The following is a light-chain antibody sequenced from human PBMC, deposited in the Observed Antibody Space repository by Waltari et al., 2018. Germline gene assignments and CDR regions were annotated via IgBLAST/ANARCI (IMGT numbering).Light chain of an antibody. V-gene: IGKV1-39*01. CDR2: TAS. Sequence: DIQVTQSPSSLSASVGDRVTITCRTSQDITTYLNWHQHRPGKAPQLLIYTASDLQSGVPSRFSGSGSGTDFTLTIDSLQPADFATYYCLQTSTTPFVFGPGTRVDIK. CDR3: LQTSTTPFV. J-gene: IGKJ3*01. CDR1: QDITTY.